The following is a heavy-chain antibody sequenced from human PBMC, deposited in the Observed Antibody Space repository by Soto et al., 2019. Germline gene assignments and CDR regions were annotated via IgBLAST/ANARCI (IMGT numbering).Heavy chain of an antibody. V-gene: IGHV4-59*08. CDR3: ARGVDTAVVLNWFDP. CDR1: GGSINSYY. Sequence: QVQLQESGPGLVKPSETLSLTCTVSGGSINSYYWSWIRQPPGKGLEWIGYIYYSGSAIYNPSLNSRVTISLDTSKNQFSLKVNSVTAADTAVYYCARGVDTAVVLNWFDPWGQGTLVTVSS. J-gene: IGHJ5*02. D-gene: IGHD5-18*01. CDR2: IYYSGSA.